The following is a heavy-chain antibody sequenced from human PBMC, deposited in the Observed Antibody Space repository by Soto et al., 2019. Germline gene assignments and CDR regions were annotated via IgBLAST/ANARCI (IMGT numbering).Heavy chain of an antibody. CDR2: IIPVSGAA. CDR3: ATALGCSSTSCTLDY. CDR1: GGTFGSYA. V-gene: IGHV1-69*01. J-gene: IGHJ4*02. Sequence: VQLVQSGAEVKKPGSSVKVSCKASGGTFGSYAFSWVRQAPGQGLEWMGGIIPVSGAAHYAQKFQGRVTITADESTSTAVMELSSLSSQDTAVYYCATALGCSSTSCTLDYWGQGTRVIVSS. D-gene: IGHD2-2*01.